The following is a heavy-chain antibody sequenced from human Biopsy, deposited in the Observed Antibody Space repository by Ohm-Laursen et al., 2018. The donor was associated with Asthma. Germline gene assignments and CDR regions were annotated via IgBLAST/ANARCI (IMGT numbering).Heavy chain of an antibody. CDR2: INAGNGKL. J-gene: IGHJ5*02. V-gene: IGHV1-3*01. CDR3: ARDGNWCRLRNCSPPGYWFDP. D-gene: IGHD2-8*02. Sequence: SVKVSCNASGYTFTHYAIHWLRQAPGQRPEWMGWINAGNGKLEYSGKFQGRVTITRDTSATTAYMELSSLTSGDTAVYYCARDGNWCRLRNCSPPGYWFDPWGQGTLVTVSS. CDR1: GYTFTHYA.